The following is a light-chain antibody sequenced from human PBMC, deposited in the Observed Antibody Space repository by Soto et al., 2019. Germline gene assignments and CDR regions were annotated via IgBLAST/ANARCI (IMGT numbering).Light chain of an antibody. CDR2: AAS. J-gene: IGKJ4*01. CDR1: QGISTY. Sequence: IQLTQSPSSLSASVGDRVTITCRASQGISTYLAWCQQKPGEAPKLLIYAASTLQTGVPSRFSGSGSGTDFTLTISSLQPDDFATYYCQQHDTYPLTFGGGTKVEIK. V-gene: IGKV1-9*01. CDR3: QQHDTYPLT.